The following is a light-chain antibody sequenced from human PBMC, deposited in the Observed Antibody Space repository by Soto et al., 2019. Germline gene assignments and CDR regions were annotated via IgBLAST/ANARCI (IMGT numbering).Light chain of an antibody. V-gene: IGKV1-39*01. J-gene: IGKJ1*01. CDR3: QQSYSSPRT. Sequence: DIQMTQSPSSLSASVGDRVTITCRASQSISSYLNWYQQKPGKAPKLLIYAASSLQSGVPSRFSGSGSGTDFTLTISSLQPEVFATYYCQQSYSSPRTFGQGTKVEIK. CDR1: QSISSY. CDR2: AAS.